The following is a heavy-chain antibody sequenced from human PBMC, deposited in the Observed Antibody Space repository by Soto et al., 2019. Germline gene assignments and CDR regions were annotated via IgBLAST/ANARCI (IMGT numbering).Heavy chain of an antibody. CDR2: ISASGGTT. D-gene: IGHD2-8*02. V-gene: IGHV3-23*01. CDR1: GFSFSNSA. J-gene: IGHJ5*02. Sequence: EVQLLESGGGLVQPGGSLRLSCAASGFSFSNSAMSWVRQAPEKGLEWVSVISASGGTTYSADSVKGRFTISRDNSNNTLYLQMNSLRAEVTAVYYCTGALIKVVSAGLFDPWGQGTLVTVSS. CDR3: TGALIKVVSAGLFDP.